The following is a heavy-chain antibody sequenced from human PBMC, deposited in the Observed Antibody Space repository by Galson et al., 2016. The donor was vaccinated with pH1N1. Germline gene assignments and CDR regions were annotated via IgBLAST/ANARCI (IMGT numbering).Heavy chain of an antibody. CDR2: INPNTGDT. CDR3: ARIIFRHFGMGV. Sequence: SVKVSCKASGYIFTGYYMHWVRQAPGQGLEWMGWINPNTGDTNYAQKFQGRVTMTRDTSISTAYMELSRLRSDDTALHFCARIIFRHFGMGVWGQGTTVTVSS. CDR1: GYIFTGYY. J-gene: IGHJ6*02. D-gene: IGHD3-16*02. V-gene: IGHV1-2*02.